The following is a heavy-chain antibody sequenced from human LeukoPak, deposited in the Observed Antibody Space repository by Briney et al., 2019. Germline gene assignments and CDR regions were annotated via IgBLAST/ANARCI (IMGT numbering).Heavy chain of an antibody. D-gene: IGHD3-3*01. CDR2: IIPIFGTA. CDR1: GGTFSSYA. CDR3: ARDRFDYDFWSGKTQYYYYYYHMDV. J-gene: IGHJ6*03. V-gene: IGHV1-69*05. Sequence: SVKASCKASGGTFSSYAISWVRQAPGQGLEWMGGIIPIFGTANYAQKFQGRVTITTDESTSTAYMELSSLRSEDTAVYYCARDRFDYDFWSGKTQYYYYYYHMDVWGKGTTVTVSS.